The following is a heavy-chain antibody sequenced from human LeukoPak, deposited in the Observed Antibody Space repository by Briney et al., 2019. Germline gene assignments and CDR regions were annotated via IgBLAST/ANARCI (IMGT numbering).Heavy chain of an antibody. J-gene: IGHJ4*02. CDR3: AKVGGSGSSTSSFDY. CDR1: GFTFDDYA. CDR2: ISWNSGSI. D-gene: IGHD2-2*01. V-gene: IGHV3-9*01. Sequence: GRSLRLSCAASGFTFDDYAIHWVRQAPGKGLEWVSGISWNSGSIGYADSVKGRFTISRDNAKNSLYLQMNSLRAEDTALYYCAKVGGSGSSTSSFDYWGQGTLVTVSS.